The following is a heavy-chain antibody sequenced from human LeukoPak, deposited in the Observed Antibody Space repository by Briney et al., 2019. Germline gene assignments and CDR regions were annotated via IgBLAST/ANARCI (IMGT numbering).Heavy chain of an antibody. CDR2: IYYSGST. Sequence: SETLSLTCTVSGGSISSGDYYWSWIRQPPGKGLEWIGYIYYSGSTYYNPSLKSRVTISVDTSKNQFSLKLSSVTAADTAVYYCARHGVWSPFDYWGQGTLVTVSS. J-gene: IGHJ4*02. CDR3: ARHGVWSPFDY. V-gene: IGHV4-30-4*01. CDR1: GGSISSGDYY. D-gene: IGHD2-8*02.